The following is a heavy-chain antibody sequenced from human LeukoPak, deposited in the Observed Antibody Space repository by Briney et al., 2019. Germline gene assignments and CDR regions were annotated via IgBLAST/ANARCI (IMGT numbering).Heavy chain of an antibody. Sequence: PGGSLRLSCAASGFTFSTYEMNWVRQAPGKGLEWVSYISSSGSTIYYADSVKGRFTISRDNAKNSLYLQMNSLRAEDTAVYYCARDGVVVPAAMYAFDIWGQGTMVTVSS. V-gene: IGHV3-48*03. D-gene: IGHD2-2*01. CDR2: ISSSGSTI. CDR3: ARDGVVVPAAMYAFDI. J-gene: IGHJ3*02. CDR1: GFTFSTYE.